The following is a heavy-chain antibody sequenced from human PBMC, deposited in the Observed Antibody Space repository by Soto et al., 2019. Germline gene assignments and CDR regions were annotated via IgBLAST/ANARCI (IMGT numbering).Heavy chain of an antibody. J-gene: IGHJ4*02. D-gene: IGHD6-13*01. CDR2: IWYDGSNK. V-gene: IGHV3-33*01. CDR1: GFTFSSYG. CDR3: ARGDSSSWYGDFDY. Sequence: QVPLVESGGGVVQPGRSLRLSCAASGFTFSSYGMHWVRQAPGKGLEWVAVIWYDGSNKYYADSVKGRFTISRDNSKNTRDRQMNSLRAEDTAVDYWARGDSSSWYGDFDYWGQGTLVTVSS.